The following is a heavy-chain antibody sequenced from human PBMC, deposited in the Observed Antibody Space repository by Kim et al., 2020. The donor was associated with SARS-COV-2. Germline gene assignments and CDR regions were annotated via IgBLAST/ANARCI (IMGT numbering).Heavy chain of an antibody. J-gene: IGHJ4*02. CDR3: ARRFSSMIDY. V-gene: IGHV5-51*01. Sequence: ETRYRPSFQGQVTISVDKSISTAYLQWGSLKASDTAMYYCARRFSSMIDYWGQGTQVTVSS. CDR2: ET. D-gene: IGHD3-22*01.